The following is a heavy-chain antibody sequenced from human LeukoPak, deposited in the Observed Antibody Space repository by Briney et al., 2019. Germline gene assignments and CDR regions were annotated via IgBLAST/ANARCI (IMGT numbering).Heavy chain of an antibody. V-gene: IGHV3-21*06. CDR3: SRDVDGSGNYGFDY. D-gene: IGHD3-10*01. Sequence: GGSLRLSCAASGFTFSSYSMSWVRQAPGKGLEWVSSVSTSSTHLLYADSAKGRFTISRDNAKNLLLLQLNSLRAEDTAVYFCSRDVDGSGNYGFDYWGQGALVTVSS. J-gene: IGHJ4*02. CDR1: GFTFSSYS. CDR2: VSTSSTHL.